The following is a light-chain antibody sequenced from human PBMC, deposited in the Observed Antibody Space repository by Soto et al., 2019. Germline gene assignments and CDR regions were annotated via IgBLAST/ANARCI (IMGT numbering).Light chain of an antibody. V-gene: IGLV1-40*01. CDR1: SSNIGAGYD. Sequence: QSVLTQPPSVSGAPGQRVTISCTGSSSNIGAGYDVHWYQQLPGTAPKLLIYGNSNRPSGVPDRFSGSKSGTSASLAITGLKAEDAADYYCQSYDSSLSALYVFGTGTKVTVL. CDR3: QSYDSSLSALYV. J-gene: IGLJ1*01. CDR2: GNS.